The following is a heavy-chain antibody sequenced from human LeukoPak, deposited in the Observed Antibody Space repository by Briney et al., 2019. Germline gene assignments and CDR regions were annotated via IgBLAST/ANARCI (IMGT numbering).Heavy chain of an antibody. CDR2: INPSGGST. J-gene: IGHJ4*02. Sequence: ASVKVSCKASGYTFTSYYMHWVRQAPGQGLEWMGIINPSGGSTSYAQKFQGRVTMTRDTTTRTVYMELSSLRSEDTAVYYCARAVATMLYDFDYWGQGTLVTVSS. CDR1: GYTFTSYY. V-gene: IGHV1-46*01. D-gene: IGHD5-12*01. CDR3: ARAVATMLYDFDY.